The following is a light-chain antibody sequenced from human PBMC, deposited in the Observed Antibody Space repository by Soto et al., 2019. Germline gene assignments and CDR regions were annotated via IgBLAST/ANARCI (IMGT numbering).Light chain of an antibody. CDR2: AAS. J-gene: IGKJ4*01. V-gene: IGKV1D-12*01. CDR1: QGISSW. CDR3: QQANSFPFT. Sequence: DIQMTQSPSSVSASVGDRVTITWRASQGISSWLGWYQQKPGKAPKLLIYAASNLQSGVPSRFSGSGSGTDFTLTISSLQPEDFATYYCQQANSFPFTFGGGTKVEIK.